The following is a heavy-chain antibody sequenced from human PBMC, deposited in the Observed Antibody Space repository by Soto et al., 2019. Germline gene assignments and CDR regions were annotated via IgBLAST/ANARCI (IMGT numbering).Heavy chain of an antibody. V-gene: IGHV1-46*01. CDR3: ASPARNYDFWSGYSFDI. CDR1: GYTLTSYY. Sequence: ASVKVSCKASGYTLTSYYMHWVRQAPGQGLEWMGIINPSGGSTTYAQKFQGRVTMTRNTSISTAYMELSSLRSEDTAVYYCASPARNYDFWSGYSFDIWGQGTMVTVSS. D-gene: IGHD3-3*01. J-gene: IGHJ3*02. CDR2: INPSGGST.